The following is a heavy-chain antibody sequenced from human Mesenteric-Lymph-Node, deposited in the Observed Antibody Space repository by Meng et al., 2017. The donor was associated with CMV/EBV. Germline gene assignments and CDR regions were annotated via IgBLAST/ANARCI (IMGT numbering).Heavy chain of an antibody. CDR3: ARGSGSNTVVIPAAMFARYHFDH. CDR2: ISHSGST. V-gene: IGHV4-34*01. D-gene: IGHD2-2*01. J-gene: IGHJ4*02. CDR1: YY. Sequence: YYWSWIRQPPGKGLEWIGEISHSGSTNYNASLKSRVNISVDTSKNQFSLKLNSVTAAGTAVYYCARGSGSNTVVIPAAMFARYHFDHWGQGALVTVSS.